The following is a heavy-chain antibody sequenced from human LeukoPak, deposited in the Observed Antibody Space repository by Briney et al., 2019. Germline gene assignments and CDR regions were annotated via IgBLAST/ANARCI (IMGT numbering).Heavy chain of an antibody. CDR1: GFTFRSYA. J-gene: IGHJ4*02. CDR3: AKVSSSSWNNYFDY. Sequence: PGGSLRLSCAASGFTFRSYAMTWVRQALGKGLEWVSTFTGSGGSTYYADSVKGRFTISRDDSKNTLYLQMNSLRAEDTAVYYCAKVSSSSWNNYFDYWGQGILVTVSP. V-gene: IGHV3-23*01. CDR2: FTGSGGST. D-gene: IGHD1/OR15-1a*01.